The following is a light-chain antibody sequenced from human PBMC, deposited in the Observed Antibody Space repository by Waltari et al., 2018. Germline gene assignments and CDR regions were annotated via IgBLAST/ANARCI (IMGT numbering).Light chain of an antibody. CDR1: QSLGSN. J-gene: IGKJ3*01. CDR3: QQYNDWPPIT. Sequence: EILMTQSPASLSVSPGERVTLFCTASQSLGSNLAWYQQKPGQAPRLLIYDASTRASGISDRFSGSGSGTEFTLTISSLQSEDFALYYCQQYNDWPPITFGPGTKVDI. CDR2: DAS. V-gene: IGKV3-15*01.